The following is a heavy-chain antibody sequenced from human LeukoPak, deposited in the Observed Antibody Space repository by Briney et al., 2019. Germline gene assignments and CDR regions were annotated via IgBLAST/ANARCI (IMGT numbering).Heavy chain of an antibody. V-gene: IGHV1-69*13. CDR2: IIPISGTA. J-gene: IGHJ6*03. CDR3: AGRLSGDYYYYMDV. D-gene: IGHD3-16*01. Sequence: GASVKVSCKASGGTFSTYAITWVRQAPGQGLEWVGGIIPISGTANYAQKFQGRVTITADESTSTAYMELSSLRSEDTAVYYCAGRLSGDYYYYMDVWGKGTTVTISS. CDR1: GGTFSTYA.